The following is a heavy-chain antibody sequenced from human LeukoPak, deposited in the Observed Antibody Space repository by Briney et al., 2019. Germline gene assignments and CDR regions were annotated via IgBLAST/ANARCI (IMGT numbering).Heavy chain of an antibody. CDR3: AKDQGTYCSTTSCYAPAAFDI. Sequence: PGGSLRLSCAASGFTFSSYAMSWVRQAPGKGLEWVSVIRSSGRNTYYADSVKGRFTISRDNSKNTLYLQMNSLRAEDTAVYYCAKDQGTYCSTTSCYAPAAFDIWGQGTMVTVSP. V-gene: IGHV3-23*01. CDR1: GFTFSSYA. CDR2: IRSSGRNT. J-gene: IGHJ3*02. D-gene: IGHD2-2*01.